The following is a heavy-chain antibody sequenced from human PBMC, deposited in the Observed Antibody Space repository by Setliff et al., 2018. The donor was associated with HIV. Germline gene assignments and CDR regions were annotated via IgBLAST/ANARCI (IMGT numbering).Heavy chain of an antibody. V-gene: IGHV3-49*04. CDR1: GFSFDVYA. Sequence: LRLSCTASGFSFDVYALTWVRQAPGKGLEWVGFIRSKSIGGTTEYGASVKGRFTISRDDSKNTLYLQMSNLKTDDTAVYYCTRDRRGSNSWSGYNGGLDYWGQGTLVTVSS. J-gene: IGHJ4*02. CDR3: TRDRRGSNSWSGYNGGLDY. CDR2: IRSKSIGGTT. D-gene: IGHD3-3*01.